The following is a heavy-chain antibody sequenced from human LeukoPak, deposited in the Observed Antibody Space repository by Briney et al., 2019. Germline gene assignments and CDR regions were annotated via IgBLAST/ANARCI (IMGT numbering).Heavy chain of an antibody. CDR2: ISSSGSTI. CDR1: GFTFSDYY. CDR3: ARDESPEWELHYYFDY. J-gene: IGHJ4*02. Sequence: GGFLRLSCAASGFTFSDYYMSWIRQAPGKGLEWVSYISSSGSTIYYADSVKGRFTISRDNAKNSLYLQMNSLRAEDTAVYYCARDESPEWELHYYFDYWGQGTLVTVSS. D-gene: IGHD1-26*01. V-gene: IGHV3-11*01.